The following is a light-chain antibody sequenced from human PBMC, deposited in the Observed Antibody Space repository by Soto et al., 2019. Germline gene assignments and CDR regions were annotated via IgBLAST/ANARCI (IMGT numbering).Light chain of an antibody. CDR1: QSVSSY. CDR2: DAS. CDR3: QQRSNWLT. J-gene: IGKJ4*01. V-gene: IGKV3-11*01. Sequence: EIVLTPSPATPSLSPGERATLSCRASQSVSSYLAWYQQKPDQAPRLLIYDASNRATGIPARFSGSGSGTDFTLTISSLEPEDFAVYYCQQRSNWLTFGGGTKVDIK.